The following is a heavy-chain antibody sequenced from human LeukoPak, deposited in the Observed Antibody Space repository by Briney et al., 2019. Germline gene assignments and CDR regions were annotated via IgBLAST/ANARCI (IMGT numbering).Heavy chain of an antibody. CDR1: RLTSCAYY. V-gene: IGHV3-11*01. CDR2: ISSSGSTI. Sequence: GPPRLSCAASRLTSCAYYMSWLPPAPGKGLEWVSYISSSGSTIYYADSVKGRFTISRDNAKNSLYLQMNSLRAEDTAVYYCARSSQQWLVRYWFDPWGQGTLVTVSS. J-gene: IGHJ5*02. D-gene: IGHD6-19*01. CDR3: ARSSQQWLVRYWFDP.